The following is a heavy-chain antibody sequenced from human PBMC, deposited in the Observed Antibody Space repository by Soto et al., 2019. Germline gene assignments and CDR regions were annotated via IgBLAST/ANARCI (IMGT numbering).Heavy chain of an antibody. J-gene: IGHJ1*01. V-gene: IGHV4-59*08. CDR1: GGSISSYY. D-gene: IGHD4-17*01. CDR3: ARHGTVLGAEYFQH. Sequence: QVQLQESGPGLVKPSETLSLTCTVSGGSISSYYWSWIRQPPGKGLEWIGYIYYSGSTNYNPSLKSRVTISVDTSKNQFSLKLSSVTAADTAVYYCARHGTVLGAEYFQHWGQGTLVTVSS. CDR2: IYYSGST.